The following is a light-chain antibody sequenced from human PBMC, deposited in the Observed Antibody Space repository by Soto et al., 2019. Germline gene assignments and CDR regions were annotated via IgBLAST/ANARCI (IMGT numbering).Light chain of an antibody. CDR1: QSIRTW. V-gene: IGKV1-5*03. CDR2: KAS. J-gene: IGKJ1*01. Sequence: QLTQVPSYLSASVVDSVTITCRASQSIRTWLAWYQQKPGSAPKLLIYKASTLDSGVPSRFSGNGSGTDFALTINNVQPEDCATYYCQQYNSYWTFGLGTRWIS. CDR3: QQYNSYWT.